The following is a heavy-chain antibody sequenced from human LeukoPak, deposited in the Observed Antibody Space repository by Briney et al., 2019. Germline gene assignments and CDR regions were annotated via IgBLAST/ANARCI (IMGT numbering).Heavy chain of an antibody. V-gene: IGHV4-59*01. CDR3: ARDDCSGGSCYGDYYYGMDV. CDR2: IYYSGST. D-gene: IGHD2-15*01. CDR1: GGSISSYY. J-gene: IGHJ6*02. Sequence: SETLSLTCTVSGGSISSYYWSWIRQPPGKGLEWIGYIYYSGSTNYNPSLKGRVTISVDTSKNQFSLKLSSVTAADTAVYYCARDDCSGGSCYGDYYYGMDVWGQGTTVTVSS.